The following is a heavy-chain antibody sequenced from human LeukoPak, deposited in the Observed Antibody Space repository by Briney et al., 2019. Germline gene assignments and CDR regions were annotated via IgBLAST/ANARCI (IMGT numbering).Heavy chain of an antibody. Sequence: PKASVTVSCKASGGIFSSYAINWVRQAPGQGLEWMGRIIPIFGSANYAQKFQGRVTITADKSTRTAYMELSSLRSEDTALYYCAKGSRLREGGSYRFWGQGTLVTVSS. V-gene: IGHV1-69*06. CDR3: AKGSRLREGGSYRF. J-gene: IGHJ4*02. CDR2: IIPIFGSA. D-gene: IGHD3-16*02. CDR1: GGIFSSYA.